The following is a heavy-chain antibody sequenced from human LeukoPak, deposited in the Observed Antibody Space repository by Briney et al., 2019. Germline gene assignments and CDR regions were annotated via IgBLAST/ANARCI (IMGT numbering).Heavy chain of an antibody. D-gene: IGHD6-19*01. Sequence: GGSLRLSCAASGFTFSSYAMHWVRQAPGKGLEWVAVISYDGSNKYYADSVKGRFTISRDNSKNTLYLQMNSLRAEDTAVYYCAKAGYSSGWYGGYFDYWGQGTLVTVSS. CDR1: GFTFSSYA. V-gene: IGHV3-30-3*01. J-gene: IGHJ4*02. CDR2: ISYDGSNK. CDR3: AKAGYSSGWYGGYFDY.